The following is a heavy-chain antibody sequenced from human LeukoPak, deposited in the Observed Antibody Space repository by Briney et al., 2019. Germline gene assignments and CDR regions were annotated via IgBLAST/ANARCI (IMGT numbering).Heavy chain of an antibody. D-gene: IGHD6-13*01. CDR3: ARQAPIAAVFDY. J-gene: IGHJ4*02. CDR2: IYYSGST. V-gene: IGHV4-59*08. Sequence: PSETLSLTCTVSGGSISSYYGSWIRQPPGKGLEWIGYIYYSGSTNYNPSLKSRVTISVDTSKNQFSLKLSSVTAADTAVYYCARQAPIAAVFDYWGQGTLVTVSS. CDR1: GGSISSYY.